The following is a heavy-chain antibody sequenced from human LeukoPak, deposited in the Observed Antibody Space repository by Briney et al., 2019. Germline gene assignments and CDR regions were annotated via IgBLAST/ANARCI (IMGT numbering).Heavy chain of an antibody. D-gene: IGHD5-18*01. V-gene: IGHV3-74*01. CDR3: AGADGGYGSGLKAL. CDR2: ISGDESST. Sequence: GGSVRLSCAASGFTFRNFWMHWVRQAPGKGLVWVSRISGDESSTSYADSVKGRFTISRDNAKNTLYLHMNSLRAEDTAVYYCAGADGGYGSGLKALWGQGTLVTVSS. CDR1: GFTFRNFW. J-gene: IGHJ4*02.